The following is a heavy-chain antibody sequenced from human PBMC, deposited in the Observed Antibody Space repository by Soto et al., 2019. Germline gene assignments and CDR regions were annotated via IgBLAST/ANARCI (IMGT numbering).Heavy chain of an antibody. D-gene: IGHD5-12*01. CDR2: IYYSGST. J-gene: IGHJ4*02. CDR1: GGSISSYY. V-gene: IGHV4-59*01. CDR3: ARDRVEMATIIHHGY. Sequence: SETLSLTCTVSGGSISSYYWSWIRQPPGKGLEWIGYIYYSGSTNYNPSLKSRVTISVDTSKDQFSLKLSSVTAADTAVYYCARDRVEMATIIHHGYWGQGTLVTVSS.